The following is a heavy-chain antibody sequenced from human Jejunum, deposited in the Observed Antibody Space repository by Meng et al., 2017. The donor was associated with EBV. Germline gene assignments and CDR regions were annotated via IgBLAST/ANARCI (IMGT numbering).Heavy chain of an antibody. CDR2: TYSSANT. V-gene: IGHV4-39*01. CDR3: ARHDCPGAVCLGPFDS. CDR1: GVSMNDRNHF. J-gene: IGHJ4*02. D-gene: IGHD2-8*02. Sequence: QLRGSGPGLVKPPQTLHPLCNVSGVSMNDRNHFWAWIRQPPGKGLEWIGNTYSSANTYYNPSLKSRVTIPVDTSKNQFSLKLISVTAADTAVYFCARHDCPGAVCLGPFDSWGQGILVTVSS.